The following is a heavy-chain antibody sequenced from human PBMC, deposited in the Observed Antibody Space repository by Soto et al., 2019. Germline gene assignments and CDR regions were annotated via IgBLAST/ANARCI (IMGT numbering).Heavy chain of an antibody. J-gene: IGHJ3*01. Sequence: GGSLRLSCAAPGFTFSTYAMSWVRQAPGKGLEWVSAISGSGDSTYSADSVRGRFTISRDNSINTLYLQMNNLGYEDTAVYYCARPRGYGVFDAYALWGQGTMVTVSS. V-gene: IGHV3-23*01. CDR1: GFTFSTYA. CDR2: ISGSGDST. D-gene: IGHD4-17*01. CDR3: ARPRGYGVFDAYAL.